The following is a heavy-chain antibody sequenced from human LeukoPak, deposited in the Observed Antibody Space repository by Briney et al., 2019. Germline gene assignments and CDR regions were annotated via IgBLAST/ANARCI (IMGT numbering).Heavy chain of an antibody. J-gene: IGHJ4*02. D-gene: IGHD3-10*01. V-gene: IGHV3-23*01. CDR3: AKREGYYYGSGTQYYFDY. CDR1: GFTFSSYA. Sequence: GGSLRLSCAASGFTFSSYAMSWVRQAPGKGLEWVSAISGSGGSTYCADSVKGRFTISRDNSKNTLYLQMNSLRAEDTAVYYCAKREGYYYGSGTQYYFDYWGQGTLVTVSS. CDR2: ISGSGGST.